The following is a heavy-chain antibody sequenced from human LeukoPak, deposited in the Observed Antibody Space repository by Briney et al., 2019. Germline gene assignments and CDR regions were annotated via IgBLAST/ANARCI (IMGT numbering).Heavy chain of an antibody. CDR3: ARADTHYDFWSSYSTYGMDV. J-gene: IGHJ6*02. V-gene: IGHV3-11*01. Sequence: GGSLRLSCAASGSTFSDYYMSWIRQAPGKGLEWVSYISSSGSTIYYADSVKGRFTISRDNAKNSLYLQMNSLRAEDTAVYYCARADTHYDFWSSYSTYGMDVWGQGTTVTVSS. D-gene: IGHD3-3*01. CDR2: ISSSGSTI. CDR1: GSTFSDYY.